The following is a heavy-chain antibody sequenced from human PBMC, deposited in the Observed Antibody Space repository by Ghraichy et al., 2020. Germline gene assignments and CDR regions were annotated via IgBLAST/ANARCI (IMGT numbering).Heavy chain of an antibody. CDR3: ATGGVYNYYGSSAYDF. Sequence: GGSLRLSCAASGFTYAMHWVRQAPGKGLEWVAVISYDGNNKYYADSLRGRFTISRDNSKNTLYLQMNSLRAVDTAVYYCATGGVYNYYGSSAYDFWGQGTLVTVSS. D-gene: IGHD3-22*01. CDR1: GFTYA. V-gene: IGHV3-30-3*01. CDR2: ISYDGNNK. J-gene: IGHJ4*02.